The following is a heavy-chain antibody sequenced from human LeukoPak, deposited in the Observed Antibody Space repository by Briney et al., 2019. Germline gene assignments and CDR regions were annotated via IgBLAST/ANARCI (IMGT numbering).Heavy chain of an antibody. CDR3: AKDIFGAAAGYFDY. CDR1: GFTFDDYA. D-gene: IGHD6-13*01. V-gene: IGHV3-9*01. CDR2: ISWNSGSI. J-gene: IGHJ4*02. Sequence: PGGSLRLSCAASGFTFDDYAMHWVRQAPGKGLEWVSGISWNSGSIGYADSVKGRFTISRDNAKNSLYLQMNSLRAEDTALYYCAKDIFGAAAGYFDYWGQGTLVTVSS.